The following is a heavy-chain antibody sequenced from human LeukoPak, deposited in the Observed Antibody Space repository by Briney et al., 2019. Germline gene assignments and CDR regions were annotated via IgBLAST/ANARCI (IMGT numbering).Heavy chain of an antibody. V-gene: IGHV3-33*01. J-gene: IGHJ3*02. CDR2: IWYDGSNK. D-gene: IGHD3-10*01. Sequence: GGSLRLSCAASGFTFSSYGMHWVRQAPGKGLEWVAVIWYDGSNKYYADSVKGRFTIPRDNSKNTLYLQMNSLRAEDTAVYYCARSPTSRGAFDIWGQGTMVTVSS. CDR1: GFTFSSYG. CDR3: ARSPTSRGAFDI.